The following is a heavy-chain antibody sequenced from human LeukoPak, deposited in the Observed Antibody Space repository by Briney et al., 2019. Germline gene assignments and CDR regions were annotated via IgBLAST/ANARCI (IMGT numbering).Heavy chain of an antibody. CDR1: GFTFSGSA. J-gene: IGHJ4*02. Sequence: PGGSLRLSCAASGFTFSGSAMHWVRQASGKGLESVGRIRSKANSYATAYAASVKGRFTISRDDSKNTAYLQMNSLKTEATAVYYCTRSLADYWGQGTLVTVSS. V-gene: IGHV3-73*01. CDR2: IRSKANSYAT. D-gene: IGHD3-3*02. CDR3: TRSLADY.